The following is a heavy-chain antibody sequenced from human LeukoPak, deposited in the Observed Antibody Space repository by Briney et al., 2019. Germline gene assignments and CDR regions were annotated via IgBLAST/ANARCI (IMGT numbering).Heavy chain of an antibody. D-gene: IGHD3-9*01. Sequence: GGSHSVSPADPSDTFRGYRMRSRRPAHRKGQKRGSYISSSSSTIYYADSVKGRFTISRDNAKNSLYLQMNSLRAEDTAVYYCARPRGYDILTGYGIWGQGTMVTVSS. V-gene: IGHV3-48*04. CDR1: SDTFRGYR. CDR3: ARPRGYDILTGYGI. J-gene: IGHJ3*02. CDR2: ISSSSSTI.